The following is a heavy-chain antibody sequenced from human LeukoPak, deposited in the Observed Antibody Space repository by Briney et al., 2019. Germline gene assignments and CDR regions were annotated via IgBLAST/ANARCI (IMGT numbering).Heavy chain of an antibody. CDR3: ARGAVEASGVPAPRDDY. V-gene: IGHV4-34*01. Sequence: SETLSLTCAVYGGSFSGYYWSWIRQPPGKGLEWSGEINHSGSTNYNPSLKSRVTISVDTSKNQFSLKLSSVTAADTAVYYCARGAVEASGVPAPRDDYWGQGTLVTVSS. D-gene: IGHD2-2*01. J-gene: IGHJ4*02. CDR1: GGSFSGYY. CDR2: INHSGST.